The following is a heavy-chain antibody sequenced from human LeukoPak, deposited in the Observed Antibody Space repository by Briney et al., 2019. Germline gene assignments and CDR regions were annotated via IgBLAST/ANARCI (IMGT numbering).Heavy chain of an antibody. CDR1: GYSFTSYW. D-gene: IGHD5-12*01. CDR2: IYPGDSDT. J-gene: IGHJ3*02. Sequence: GESLKISCKGSGYSFTSYWIGWVRQMPGKGLEWMGIIYPGDSDTRYSPSLQGQVTISADKSISTAYLQWSSLKASDTAMYYCARQEAGYSGYDSGAFDIWGQGTMVTVSS. V-gene: IGHV5-51*01. CDR3: ARQEAGYSGYDSGAFDI.